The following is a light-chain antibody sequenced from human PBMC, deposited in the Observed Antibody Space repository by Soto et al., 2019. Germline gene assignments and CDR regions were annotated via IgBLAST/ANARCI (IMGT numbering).Light chain of an antibody. CDR3: QQYKSFSLT. V-gene: IGKV1-5*03. CDR2: KTS. CDR1: QSINNW. Sequence: DIQMTQSPSTLSASVGDRVTITCRASQSINNWLAWYQQKPGKAPKLLIYKTSDLESGGPSRFSGSGSGTEFSLTISSLQPDDFATYYCQQYKSFSLTFGGGTRVEVK. J-gene: IGKJ4*01.